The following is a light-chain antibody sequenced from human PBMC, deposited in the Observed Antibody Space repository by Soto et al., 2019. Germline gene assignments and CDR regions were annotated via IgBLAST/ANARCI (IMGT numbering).Light chain of an antibody. V-gene: IGKV3-20*01. CDR3: QHYGGSFI. CDR2: NTS. J-gene: IGKJ3*01. CDR1: QSINSKS. Sequence: EIVLTQSPGTLSLSPGEGATVSCRVSQSINSKSLVWYQRKFGQAPRLLIYNTSSRATGIPDRFSGSGSGKDFTLSISRLAPEDVAVYYCQHYGGSFIFGPGTKVDFK.